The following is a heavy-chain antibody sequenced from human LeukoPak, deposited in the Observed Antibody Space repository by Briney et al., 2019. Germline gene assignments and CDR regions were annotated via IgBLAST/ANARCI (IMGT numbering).Heavy chain of an antibody. CDR3: ARENDGSGSYVLDY. J-gene: IGHJ4*02. CDR2: IWYDGSNK. Sequence: GGSLRLSCAASGFTFSSYGMHWVRQAPGKGLEWVAVIWYDGSNKYCADSVKGRFTISRDNSKNTLYLQMNSLRAEDTAVYYCARENDGSGSYVLDYWGQGTLVTVSS. CDR1: GFTFSSYG. V-gene: IGHV3-33*01. D-gene: IGHD3-10*01.